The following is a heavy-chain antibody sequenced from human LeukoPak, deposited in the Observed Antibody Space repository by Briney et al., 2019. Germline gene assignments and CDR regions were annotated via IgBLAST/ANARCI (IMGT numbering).Heavy chain of an antibody. CDR2: IYYSGST. D-gene: IGHD2-2*01. V-gene: IGHV4-30-4*01. Sequence: PSETLSLTCAVSGGSISSSNWWSWVRQPPGKGLEWIGYIYYSGSTYYNPSLKSRVTISVDTSKNQFSLKLSSVTAADTAVYYCARVSLGYCSSTSCPWGAFDIWGQGTMVTVSS. CDR1: GGSISSSNW. CDR3: ARVSLGYCSSTSCPWGAFDI. J-gene: IGHJ3*02.